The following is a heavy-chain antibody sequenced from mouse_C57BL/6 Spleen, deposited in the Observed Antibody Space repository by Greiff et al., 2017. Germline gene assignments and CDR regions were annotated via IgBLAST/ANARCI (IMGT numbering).Heavy chain of an antibody. V-gene: IGHV1-80*01. CDR2: IHPGDGDT. D-gene: IGHD2-4*01. CDR1: GYAFSSYW. J-gene: IGHJ1*03. Sequence: QVQLKESGAELVKPGASVKISCKASGYAFSSYWMNWVKQRPGKGLEWIGQIHPGDGDTNYNGKFKGKATLTADKSSSTAYMQLSSLTSEDSAVXFCARKKTIYYDYDGYFDVWGTGTTVTVSS. CDR3: ARKKTIYYDYDGYFDV.